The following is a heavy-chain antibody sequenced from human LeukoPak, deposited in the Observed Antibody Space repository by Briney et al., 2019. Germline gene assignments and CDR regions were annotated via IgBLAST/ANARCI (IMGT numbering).Heavy chain of an antibody. CDR3: ASSSTSDNWFDP. Sequence: GASVKVSCTASGYTFTSYYMHWVRQAPGQGLEWMGIINPSGGSTSCAQKFQGRVTMTRDTSTSTVYMELSSLRSEDTAVYYCASSSTSDNWFDPWGQGILVTVSS. CDR2: INPSGGST. V-gene: IGHV1-46*01. CDR1: GYTFTSYY. D-gene: IGHD2-2*01. J-gene: IGHJ5*02.